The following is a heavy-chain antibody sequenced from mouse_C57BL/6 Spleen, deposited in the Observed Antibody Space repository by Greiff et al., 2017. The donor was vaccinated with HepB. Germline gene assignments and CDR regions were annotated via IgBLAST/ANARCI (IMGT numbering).Heavy chain of an antibody. D-gene: IGHD4-1*01. CDR1: GFTFSSYA. CDR2: ISDGGSYT. CDR3: ARVETGSPFFDY. V-gene: IGHV5-4*03. J-gene: IGHJ2*01. Sequence: EVKVEESGGGLVKPGGSLKLSCAASGFTFSSYAMSWVRQTPEKRLEWVATISDGGSYTYYPDNVKGRFTISRDNAKNNLYLQMSHLKSEDTAMYYCARVETGSPFFDYWGQGTTLTVSS.